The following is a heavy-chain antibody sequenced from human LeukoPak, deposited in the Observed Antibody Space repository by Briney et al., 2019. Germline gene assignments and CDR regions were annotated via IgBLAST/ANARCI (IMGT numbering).Heavy chain of an antibody. CDR1: GFTFSSYS. CDR3: AKDIVSWGPYYYDSSGYGFDY. CDR2: ISWDGGST. D-gene: IGHD3-22*01. J-gene: IGHJ4*02. V-gene: IGHV3-43D*03. Sequence: PGGSLRLSCAASGFTFSSYSMNWVRQAPGKGLEWVSLISWDGGSTYYADSVKGRFTISRDNSKNSLYLQMNSLRAEDTALYYCAKDIVSWGPYYYDSSGYGFDYWGQGTLVTVSS.